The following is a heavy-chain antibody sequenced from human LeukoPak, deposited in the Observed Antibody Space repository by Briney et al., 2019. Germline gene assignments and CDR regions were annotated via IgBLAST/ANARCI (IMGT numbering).Heavy chain of an antibody. V-gene: IGHV1-2*02. CDR2: INPNSGGT. CDR1: GYTFTGYY. CDR3: ARGKWELPSYFDN. Sequence: GASVKVSCKASGYTFTGYYMHWVRQAPGQGLEWMGWINPNSGGTNYAQKFQGRVTMTRDTSISTAYMELSRLRSDDTAVYYCARGKWELPSYFDNWGQGTLVTVSS. D-gene: IGHD1-26*01. J-gene: IGHJ4*02.